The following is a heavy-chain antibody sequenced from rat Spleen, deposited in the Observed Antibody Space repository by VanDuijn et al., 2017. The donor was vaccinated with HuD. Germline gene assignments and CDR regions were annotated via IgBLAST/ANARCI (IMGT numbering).Heavy chain of an antibody. V-gene: IGHV2-72*01. CDR1: GFSLTTHH. CDR2: IWAGEGT. Sequence: QVRLKESGPGLVQPSQTLSLTCTVSGFSLTTHHVSWVRQPPGKRLVWMGIIWAGEGTNYNSAVKSRLSISRDTSKSQVLLKMNSLQPEDTGTYYCARHLREASGVMDAWGQGASVTVSS. CDR3: ARHLREASGVMDA. D-gene: IGHD4-3*01. J-gene: IGHJ4*01.